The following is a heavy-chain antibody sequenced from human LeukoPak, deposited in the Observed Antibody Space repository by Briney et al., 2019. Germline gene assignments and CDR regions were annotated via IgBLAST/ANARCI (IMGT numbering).Heavy chain of an antibody. Sequence: PGGSLRLSCAASGFTFSDQWMHWVRQGPEKGLVWVSRINGDGSSTAYADFVKGRFTISRDNARNTLSLQMNGLRIEDTAIYYCVKGAPFDYWGQGTLVAASS. CDR2: INGDGSST. CDR3: VKGAPFDY. CDR1: GFTFSDQW. J-gene: IGHJ4*02. D-gene: IGHD4/OR15-4a*01. V-gene: IGHV3-74*03.